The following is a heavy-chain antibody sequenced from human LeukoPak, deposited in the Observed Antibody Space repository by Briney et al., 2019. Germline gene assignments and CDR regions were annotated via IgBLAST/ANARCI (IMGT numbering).Heavy chain of an antibody. V-gene: IGHV1-69*13. CDR2: IIPIFGTA. Sequence: SVKVSCTASGGTFSSYAISWVRQAPGQGLEWMGGIIPIFGTANYAQKFQGRVTITADESTSTAYMELSSLRSEDTAVYYCASANGDYVDYYYYGMDVWGQGTTVTVSS. J-gene: IGHJ6*02. CDR3: ASANGDYVDYYYYGMDV. D-gene: IGHD4-17*01. CDR1: GGTFSSYA.